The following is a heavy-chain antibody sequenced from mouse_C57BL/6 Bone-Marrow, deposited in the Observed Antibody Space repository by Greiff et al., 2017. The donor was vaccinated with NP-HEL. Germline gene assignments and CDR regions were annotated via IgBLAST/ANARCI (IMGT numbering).Heavy chain of an antibody. D-gene: IGHD1-1*01. J-gene: IGHJ2*01. Sequence: EVQGVESGPVLVKPGASVKMSCKASGYTFTDYYMNWVKQSHGKSLEWIGVINPYNGGTSYNQKFKGKATLTVDKSSSTAYMELNSLTSEDSAVYYCANTVGVDYWGQGTTLTVSS. CDR2: INPYNGGT. CDR1: GYTFTDYY. CDR3: ANTVGVDY. V-gene: IGHV1-19*01.